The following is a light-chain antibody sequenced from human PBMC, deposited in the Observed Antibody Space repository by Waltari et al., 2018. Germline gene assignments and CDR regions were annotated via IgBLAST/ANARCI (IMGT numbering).Light chain of an antibody. CDR1: SSNIGSNF. CDR3: AAWDDSVSGHYV. V-gene: IGLV1-47*01. CDR2: RDN. J-gene: IGLJ1*01. Sequence: QSVLTQPPSASGTPGQRVTISCSGSSSNIGSNFVYWYQQLPGTAPKLLIYRDNLRPSRVPDRFSGSKTGASASLAISGLRSEDEADYDCAAWDDSVSGHYVFGTGTKVTV.